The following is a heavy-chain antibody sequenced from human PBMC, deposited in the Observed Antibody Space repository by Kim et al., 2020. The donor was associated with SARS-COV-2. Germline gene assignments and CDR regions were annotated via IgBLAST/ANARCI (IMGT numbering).Heavy chain of an antibody. CDR2: K. D-gene: IGHD5-18*01. CDR3: ARVYEDTAMVD. J-gene: IGHJ4*02. Sequence: KYYADSVKGRFTISRDNSKNTLYLQMNSLRAEDTAVYYCARVYEDTAMVDWGQGTLVTVSS. V-gene: IGHV3-33*01.